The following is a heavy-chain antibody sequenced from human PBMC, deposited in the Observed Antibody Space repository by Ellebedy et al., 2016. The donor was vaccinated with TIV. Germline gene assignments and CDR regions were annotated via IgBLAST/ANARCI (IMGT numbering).Heavy chain of an antibody. D-gene: IGHD3-9*01. CDR3: ARDRGDYDILTGYSCWFDP. CDR1: GGSISSYY. V-gene: IGHV4-59*01. CDR2: IYYSGST. Sequence: MPSETLSLTCAASGGSISSYYWSWIRQPPGKGLEWIGYIYYSGSTNYNPSLKSRVTISEDTSKNQFALKLSSVTAADTAVYYCARDRGDYDILTGYSCWFDPWGQGTLVTVSS. J-gene: IGHJ5*02.